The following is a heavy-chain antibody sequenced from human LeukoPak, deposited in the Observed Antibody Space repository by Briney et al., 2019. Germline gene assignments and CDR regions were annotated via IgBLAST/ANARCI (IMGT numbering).Heavy chain of an antibody. V-gene: IGHV3-48*03. J-gene: IGHJ4*02. CDR2: ISSSCSTI. Sequence: GGSLRLSCAASGFTFSSYEMNWVRQAPGKGLEWVSYISSSCSTIYYADSVKGRFTISRDNAKNSLYLQMNSLRAEDTAVYYCASPREYYYDSSGYNWGQGTLVTVSS. CDR3: ASPREYYYDSSGYN. D-gene: IGHD3-22*01. CDR1: GFTFSSYE.